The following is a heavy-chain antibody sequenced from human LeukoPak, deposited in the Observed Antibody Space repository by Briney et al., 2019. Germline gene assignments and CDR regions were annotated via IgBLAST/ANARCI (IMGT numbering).Heavy chain of an antibody. J-gene: IGHJ5*02. CDR1: GGSLSGYY. CDR2: INHSGST. CDR3: ARLLKYYDFWSGPKAGWFDP. V-gene: IGHV4-34*01. D-gene: IGHD3-3*01. Sequence: SETLSLTCAVYGGSLSGYYWSWIRQPPGKGLEWIGEINHSGSTNYNPSLKSRVTISVDTSKNQFSLKLSSVTAADTAVYYCARLLKYYDFWSGPKAGWFDPWGQGTLVTVSS.